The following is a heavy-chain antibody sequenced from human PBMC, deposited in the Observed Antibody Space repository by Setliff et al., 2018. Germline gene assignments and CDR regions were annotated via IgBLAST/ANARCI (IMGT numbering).Heavy chain of an antibody. J-gene: IGHJ4*02. Sequence: SETLSLTCTVSGGSISSYYWSWIRQPAGKGLEWIGRIYTSGSTNYNPSLKSRVTMSVDTSKNQFSLKLSSVTAADTAVYYCARESRYYYDNLGTLDYWGQGTLVTVSS. CDR1: GGSISSYY. D-gene: IGHD3-22*01. V-gene: IGHV4-4*07. CDR3: ARESRYYYDNLGTLDY. CDR2: IYTSGST.